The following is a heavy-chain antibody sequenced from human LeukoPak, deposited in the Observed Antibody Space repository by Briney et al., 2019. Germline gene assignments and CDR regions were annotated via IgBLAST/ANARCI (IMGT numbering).Heavy chain of an antibody. V-gene: IGHV1-18*01. CDR3: ARDGPGIAAAGTFDY. D-gene: IGHD6-13*01. J-gene: IGHJ4*02. CDR1: GYTFTSYG. CDR2: ISAYNGNT. Sequence: ASVKVSCKASGYTFTSYGISWVRQAPGQGLEWMGWISAYNGNTNYAQKLQGRVTMTTGTSTSTAYMELRSLRSDDTAVYYCARDGPGIAAAGTFDYWGQGTLVTVSS.